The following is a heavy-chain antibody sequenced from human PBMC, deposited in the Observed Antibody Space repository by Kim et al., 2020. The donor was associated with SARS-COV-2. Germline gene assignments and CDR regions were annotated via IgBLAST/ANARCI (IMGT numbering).Heavy chain of an antibody. CDR3: ARESIGLDYYYMDV. V-gene: IGHV4-59*01. CDR1: GGSISSYY. Sequence: SETLSLTCTVSGGSISSYYWSWIRQPPGKGLEWIGYIYYSGSTNYNPSLKSRVTISVDTSKNQFSLKLSSVTAADTAVYYCARESIGLDYYYMDVWGKGTTVTVSS. CDR2: IYYSGST. J-gene: IGHJ6*03. D-gene: IGHD3-10*01.